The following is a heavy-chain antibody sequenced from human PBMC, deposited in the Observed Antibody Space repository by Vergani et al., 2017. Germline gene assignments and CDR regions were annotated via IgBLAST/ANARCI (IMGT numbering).Heavy chain of an antibody. Sequence: QVQLQESGPGLVKPSQTLSLTCTVSGGSTSSGVYYWSWIRQHPGKGLEWIGYIYYSGSTNYNPSLKSRVPISVDTSKNQFSLKLSSVTAADTAVYYCARRPAWIHWYFDLWGRGTLVTVSS. J-gene: IGHJ2*01. CDR3: ARRPAWIHWYFDL. D-gene: IGHD5-12*01. V-gene: IGHV4-30-4*08. CDR1: GGSTSSGVYY. CDR2: IYYSGST.